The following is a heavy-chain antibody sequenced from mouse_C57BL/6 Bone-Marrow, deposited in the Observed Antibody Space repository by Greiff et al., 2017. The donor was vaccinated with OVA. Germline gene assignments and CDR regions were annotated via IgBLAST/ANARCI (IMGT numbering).Heavy chain of an antibody. D-gene: IGHD1-1*01. CDR3: ARDYITTVEALDY. CDR2: IDPSDSET. V-gene: IGHV1-52*01. CDR1: GYTFTSYW. J-gene: IGHJ2*01. Sequence: QVQLQQPGAELVRPGSSVKLSCKASGYTFTSYWMHWVKQRPIQGLEWIGNIDPSDSETHYNQKFKDKATLTVDKSSGTVYMQLSSLTSESSAVYYCARDYITTVEALDYWGQGTTLTVSS.